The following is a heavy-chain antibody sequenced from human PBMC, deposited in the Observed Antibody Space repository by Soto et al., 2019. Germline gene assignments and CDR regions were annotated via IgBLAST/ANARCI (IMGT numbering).Heavy chain of an antibody. D-gene: IGHD2-15*01. Sequence: GGSLRLSCAASGFTFSRYGMHWVRQAPGKGLEWVAVIWYDGGNKYYTDSVKGRFTLSRDNSNNTMYLQMNSLRAEDTAVYYCARGGLHCSGGSCYSLHYYYYMDVWGKGTTVTVSS. J-gene: IGHJ6*03. CDR3: ARGGLHCSGGSCYSLHYYYYMDV. V-gene: IGHV3-33*01. CDR2: IWYDGGNK. CDR1: GFTFSRYG.